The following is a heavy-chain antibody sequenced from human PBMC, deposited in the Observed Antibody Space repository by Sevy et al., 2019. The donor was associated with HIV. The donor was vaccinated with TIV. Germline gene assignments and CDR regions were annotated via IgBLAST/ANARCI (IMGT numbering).Heavy chain of an antibody. CDR3: AMNHYDSSGSSFFFDY. J-gene: IGHJ4*02. V-gene: IGHV3-33*01. D-gene: IGHD3-22*01. Sequence: GGSLRLSCAASGFTFSSYGMNWVRQAPGKGLEWVAVIWYDGSNKYYADSVKGRFTISRDNSKNTLYLQMNSLRAEDTAVYYCAMNHYDSSGSSFFFDYWGQGTLVTVSS. CDR1: GFTFSSYG. CDR2: IWYDGSNK.